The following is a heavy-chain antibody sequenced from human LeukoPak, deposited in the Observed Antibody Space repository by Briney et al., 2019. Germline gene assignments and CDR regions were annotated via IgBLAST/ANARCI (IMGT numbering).Heavy chain of an antibody. CDR1: GGSISSGSYY. Sequence: SETLSLTCTVSGGSISSGSYYWSWIRQPAGKGLEWIGRIYTSGSTNYNPSLKSRVTISVDTSKNQFSLKLSSVTAADTAVYYCAVNYYGSGSFYALDYWGQGTLVTVSS. J-gene: IGHJ4*02. D-gene: IGHD3-10*01. CDR2: IYTSGST. V-gene: IGHV4-61*02. CDR3: AVNYYGSGSFYALDY.